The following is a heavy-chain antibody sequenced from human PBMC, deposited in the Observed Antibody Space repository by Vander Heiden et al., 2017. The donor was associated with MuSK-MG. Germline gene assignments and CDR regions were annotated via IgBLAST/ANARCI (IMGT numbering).Heavy chain of an antibody. V-gene: IGHV1-69*04. CDR1: GGTFSSYA. CDR3: ARGTWVHTIFGVVDYGMDV. D-gene: IGHD3-3*01. Sequence: QVQLVQSGAEVKKPGSSVKVSCKASGGTFSSYAISWVRQAPGQGLEWMGRIIPILGIANYAQKFQGRVTITADKSTSTAYMELSSLRSEDTAVYYCARGTWVHTIFGVVDYGMDVWGQGTTVTVSS. J-gene: IGHJ6*02. CDR2: IIPILGIA.